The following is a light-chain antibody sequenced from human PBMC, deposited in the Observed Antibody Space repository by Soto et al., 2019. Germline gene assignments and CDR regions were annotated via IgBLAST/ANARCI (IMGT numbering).Light chain of an antibody. J-gene: IGKJ1*01. CDR2: KAS. CDR3: QQSNSYPWT. V-gene: IGKV1-5*03. Sequence: DIQMTQSPSTLSASVGDRVTITCRASQTISSWLAWYQQKPGKAPKLLIYKASSLKSGVPSRFSGRRSRTEFTLTISTLQPDDFATYYCQQSNSYPWTFGQGTKVELK. CDR1: QTISSW.